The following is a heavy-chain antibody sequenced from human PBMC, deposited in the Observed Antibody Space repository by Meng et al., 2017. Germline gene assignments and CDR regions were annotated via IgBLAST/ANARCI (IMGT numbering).Heavy chain of an antibody. V-gene: IGHV4-31*03. D-gene: IGHD5-12*01. CDR3: ASKGGLSTYNWFDP. CDR1: GGSISSGGYY. J-gene: IGHJ5*02. Sequence: QGRRQGSGPGVVKPSQPMSPTCTVSGGSISSGGYYWSWIRQHPGKGLEWIGYIYYSGSTYYNPSLKSRVTISVDTSKNQFSLKLSSVTAADTAVYYCASKGGLSTYNWFDPWGQGTLVTVSS. CDR2: IYYSGST.